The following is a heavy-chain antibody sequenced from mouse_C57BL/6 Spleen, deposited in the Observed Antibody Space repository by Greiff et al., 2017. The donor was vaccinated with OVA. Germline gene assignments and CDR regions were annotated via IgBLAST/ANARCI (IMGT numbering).Heavy chain of an antibody. V-gene: IGHV1-80*01. D-gene: IGHD5-2*01. CDR1: GYAFSSYW. CDR2: IYPGDGDT. Sequence: VQLVESGAELVKPGASVKISCKASGYAFSSYWMNWVKQRPGKGLEWIGQIYPGDGDTNYNGKFKGKATLTADKSYSTAYMQLSSLTAEDSAVYFCARSEYALYAMDYWGQGTSVTVSS. CDR3: ARSEYALYAMDY. J-gene: IGHJ4*01.